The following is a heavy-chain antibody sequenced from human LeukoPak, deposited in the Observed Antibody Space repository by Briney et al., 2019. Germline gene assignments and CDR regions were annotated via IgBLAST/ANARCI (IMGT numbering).Heavy chain of an antibody. CDR3: ARSGYDLLFGFDY. CDR2: IYYSGST. Sequence: PSETLSLTCTVSGGSISSGGYYWSWIRQHPGKGLEWIGYIYYSGSTYYNPSLRSRVTISVDTSKNQFSLKLSSVTAADTAVYYCARSGYDLLFGFDYWGQGTLVTVSS. D-gene: IGHD5-12*01. CDR1: GGSISSGGYY. V-gene: IGHV4-31*03. J-gene: IGHJ4*02.